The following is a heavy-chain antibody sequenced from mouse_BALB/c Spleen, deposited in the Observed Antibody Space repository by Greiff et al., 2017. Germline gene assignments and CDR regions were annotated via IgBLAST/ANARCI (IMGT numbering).Heavy chain of an antibody. D-gene: IGHD2-2*01. CDR3: ARWLPPFAY. CDR1: GYTFSSYW. CDR2: ILPGSGST. J-gene: IGHJ3*01. V-gene: IGHV1-9*01. Sequence: QVQLQQSGAELMKPGASVKISCKATGYTFSSYWIEWVKQRPGHGLEWIGEILPGSGSTNYNEKFKGKATFTADTSSNTAYMQLSSLTSEDSAVYYCARWLPPFAYWGQGTLVTVSA.